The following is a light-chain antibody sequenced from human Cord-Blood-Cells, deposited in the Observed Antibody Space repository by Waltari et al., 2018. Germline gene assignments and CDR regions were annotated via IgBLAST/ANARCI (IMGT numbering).Light chain of an antibody. CDR3: QQRSNWPPLT. J-gene: IGKJ4*01. V-gene: IGKV3-11*01. CDR2: DAS. Sequence: EIVLTQSPATLSLSPGESATLSCRASQSVSSYLACYQQKPGQAPRPLIYDASNRATGIQARFSGSGSGTDFTLTISSLEPEDFAVYYCQQRSNWPPLTFGGGTKVEIK. CDR1: QSVSSY.